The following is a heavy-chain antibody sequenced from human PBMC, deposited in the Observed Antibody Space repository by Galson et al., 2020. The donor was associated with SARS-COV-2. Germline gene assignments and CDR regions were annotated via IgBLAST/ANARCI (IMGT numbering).Heavy chain of an antibody. D-gene: IGHD3-16*01. V-gene: IGHV3-33*01. J-gene: IGHJ2*01. CDR1: GVTFRSHG. CDR2: ICYDGSKT. Sequence: SCEGSGVTFRSHGIHWVRQAPGKGLEWVAIICYDGSKTLYADSVQGRFSISRDNSMNTLYLQMDTLRVEDTAVYHCARDGAPLGDCWYFDHWGRGTLVTVTS. CDR3: ARDGAPLGDCWYFDH.